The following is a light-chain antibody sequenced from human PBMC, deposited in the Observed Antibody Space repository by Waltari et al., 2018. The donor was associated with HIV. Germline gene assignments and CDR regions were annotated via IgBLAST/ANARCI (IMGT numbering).Light chain of an antibody. CDR3: ATWDDSLNGWV. J-gene: IGLJ3*02. Sequence: QSVLTQPPSASGTPGQRVTISCSGSSSNIGSNTVSWYQQGPGTAPKVFIYSNDDRPSGVPDRFSGSKSGTSASLAISGLQSEDEADYYCATWDDSLNGWVFGGGTKVTVL. V-gene: IGLV1-44*01. CDR1: SSNIGSNT. CDR2: SND.